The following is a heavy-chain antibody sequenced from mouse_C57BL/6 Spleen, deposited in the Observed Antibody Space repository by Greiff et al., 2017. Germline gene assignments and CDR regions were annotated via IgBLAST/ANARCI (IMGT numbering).Heavy chain of an antibody. CDR3: ASGDGAY. J-gene: IGHJ3*01. V-gene: IGHV3-6*01. Sequence: VQLQQSGPGLVKPSQSLSLTCSVTGYSITSGYYWNWIRQFPGNKLEWMGYISYDGSNNYNPSLKNRISITRDTSKNQFFLKLNSVTTEDTATYYCASGDGAYWGQGTLVTVSA. CDR1: GYSITSGYY. D-gene: IGHD2-3*01. CDR2: ISYDGSN.